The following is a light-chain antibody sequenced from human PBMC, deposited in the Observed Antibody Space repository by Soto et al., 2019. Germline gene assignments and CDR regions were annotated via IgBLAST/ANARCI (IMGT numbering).Light chain of an antibody. Sequence: DIQMTQSPSSLSASVGDRVNITCQASQDSGNYLNWYQQRPGKAPKLLIYDASNLETGVPSRFSGSGSGTDFTFTISSLQPEDIATYYCQQYDTLPYTFGQGTKLEIK. J-gene: IGKJ2*01. V-gene: IGKV1-33*01. CDR2: DAS. CDR3: QQYDTLPYT. CDR1: QDSGNY.